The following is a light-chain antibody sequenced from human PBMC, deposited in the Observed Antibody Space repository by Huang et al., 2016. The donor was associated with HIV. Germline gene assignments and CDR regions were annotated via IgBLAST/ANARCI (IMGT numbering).Light chain of an antibody. J-gene: IGKJ5*01. CDR3: QQYNDWPPIT. V-gene: IGKV3-15*01. CDR2: DAS. CDR1: ESISSS. Sequence: EIVMTQSPGTLSVSSGERVTLSCSASESISSSLAWYQQGSGQAPRLLLYDASTRATSVPARFSGSGSGKNFPLTISSLQSEDFAVYYCQQYNDWPPITFGQGTRVDIK.